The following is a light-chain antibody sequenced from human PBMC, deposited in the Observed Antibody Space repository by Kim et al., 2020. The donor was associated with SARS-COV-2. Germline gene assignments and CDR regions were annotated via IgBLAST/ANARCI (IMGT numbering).Light chain of an antibody. V-gene: IGLV3-19*01. CDR1: SLRSYY. CDR2: GKN. CDR3: NSRDSSGNLWV. J-gene: IGLJ3*02. Sequence: SSELTQDPAVSVALGQTDRITCQGDSLRSYYASWYQQKPGQAPVLVIYGKNNRPSGIPDRFSGSSSGNTASLTITGAQAEDEADYYCNSRDSSGNLWVFG.